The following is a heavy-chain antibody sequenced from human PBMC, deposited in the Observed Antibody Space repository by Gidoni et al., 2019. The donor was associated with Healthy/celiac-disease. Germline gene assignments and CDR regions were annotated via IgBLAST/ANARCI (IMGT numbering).Heavy chain of an antibody. CDR3: AREGAVAEYYFDY. CDR1: GFPLSRYV. Sequence: QVQLVESGGGVVQPGRSLRLSSAASGFPLSRYVMHWVLQATGKGLERVAVIWYDGSNKYYADSVKGRLTISRDNSKNTLYLQMNSLRAEDTGVYYCAREGAVAEYYFDYWGQGTLVTVSS. J-gene: IGHJ4*02. D-gene: IGHD6-19*01. CDR2: IWYDGSNK. V-gene: IGHV3-33*01.